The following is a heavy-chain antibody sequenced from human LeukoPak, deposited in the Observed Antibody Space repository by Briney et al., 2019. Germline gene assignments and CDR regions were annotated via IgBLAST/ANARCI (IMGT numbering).Heavy chain of an antibody. J-gene: IGHJ3*02. CDR1: SVSVSNYF. CDR3: AREGYGGNPGRSAFDI. D-gene: IGHD4-23*01. V-gene: IGHV4-4*07. Sequence: SETLSLTCTVSSVSVSNYFYSWVRQPAGKGLEWIGRIYTSGSTHYNPSLRSRVTISVDRSKNQFSLKLSSVTAADTAVYYCAREGYGGNPGRSAFDIWGQGTMVTVSS. CDR2: IYTSGST.